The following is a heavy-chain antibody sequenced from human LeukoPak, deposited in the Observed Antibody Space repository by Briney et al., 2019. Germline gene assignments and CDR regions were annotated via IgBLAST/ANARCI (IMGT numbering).Heavy chain of an antibody. CDR2: ISYDGSNK. Sequence: GSLRLSCAASGFTFSSYGMHWVRQAPGKGLEWVAVISYDGSNKYYADSVKGRFTISRDNSKNTLYLQMNSLRAEDTAVYYCAKGTIVVVPAAIAYWGQGTLVTVSS. V-gene: IGHV3-30*18. CDR1: GFTFSSYG. J-gene: IGHJ4*02. CDR3: AKGTIVVVPAAIAY. D-gene: IGHD2-2*02.